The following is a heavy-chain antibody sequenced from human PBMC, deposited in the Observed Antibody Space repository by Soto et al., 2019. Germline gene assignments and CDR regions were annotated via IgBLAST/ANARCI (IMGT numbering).Heavy chain of an antibody. V-gene: IGHV3-30*03. Sequence: HPGGSLRLSCAASGFIFSNYAMHWVRQAPGKGLEWVAVISHDGSDKYYTDSVKGRFSISRDNSKNTLYLQMNSLRAEDTAVYYCARDVRVSLMWFGETWGQGTLVTVSS. CDR3: ARDVRVSLMWFGET. D-gene: IGHD3-10*01. CDR2: ISHDGSDK. J-gene: IGHJ4*02. CDR1: GFIFSNYA.